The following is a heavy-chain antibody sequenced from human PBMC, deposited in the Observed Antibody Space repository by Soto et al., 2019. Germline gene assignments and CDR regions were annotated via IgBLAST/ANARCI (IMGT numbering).Heavy chain of an antibody. D-gene: IGHD4-17*01. J-gene: IGHJ4*02. V-gene: IGHV3-23*01. CDR1: GFSFSSYA. CDR3: AKGTGTMVTRPIGY. CDR2: ISGSGSGGST. Sequence: EVQLLESGGGLVQPGGSLRLSCAASGFSFSSYAMSWVRQAPGKGLEWVSGISGSGSGGSTYYADSVKGRFTISRDNSNNTLYLQMNSLRPEDTAAYYCAKGTGTMVTRPIGYWGQGTLVTVSS.